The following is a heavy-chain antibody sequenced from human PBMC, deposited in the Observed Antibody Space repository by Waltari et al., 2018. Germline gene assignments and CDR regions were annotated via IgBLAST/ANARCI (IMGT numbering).Heavy chain of an antibody. D-gene: IGHD2-21*02. CDR1: GGTFSRYL. J-gene: IGHJ6*03. Sequence: QVQLVQSGAEVKKPGSSVKVSCKAFGGTFSRYLMSWVRQAPGQGLEWMGGILPITGTTTYAQKFQGRVAITADESASTAYMELSSLRSEDTAVYFCARGLLSDTWDYYYSYLDVWGRGTTVIVSS. CDR2: ILPITGTT. V-gene: IGHV1-69*12. CDR3: ARGLLSDTWDYYYSYLDV.